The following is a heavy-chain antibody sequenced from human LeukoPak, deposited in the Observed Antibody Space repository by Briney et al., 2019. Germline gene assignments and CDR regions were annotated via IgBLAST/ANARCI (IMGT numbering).Heavy chain of an antibody. D-gene: IGHD3-16*01. CDR3: AKGTTFDAFDM. V-gene: IGHV3-9*01. CDR1: GFTFDNYA. CDR2: ISWNTGNI. Sequence: GGSLRLSCAAAGFTFDNYAMHWVRQAPGEGLEWVSRISWNTGNIDYADSVKGRFTISRDNAKNSLYLQMNSLRAEDTALYYCAKGTTFDAFDMWGQGTMVTVSS. J-gene: IGHJ3*02.